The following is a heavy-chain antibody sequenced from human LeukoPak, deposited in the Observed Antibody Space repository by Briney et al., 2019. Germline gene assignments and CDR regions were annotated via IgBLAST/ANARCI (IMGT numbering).Heavy chain of an antibody. CDR2: INPSGGST. Sequence: GASVKVSCKASGYTFTSYYMHWVRQAPGQGLEWMGIINPSGGSTSYAQKFQGRVTMTRDTSISTAYMELSRLRSDDTAVYYCARGPPGWLQFGLFDYWGQGTLVTVSS. CDR3: ARGPPGWLQFGLFDY. V-gene: IGHV1-46*01. CDR1: GYTFTSYY. J-gene: IGHJ4*02. D-gene: IGHD5-24*01.